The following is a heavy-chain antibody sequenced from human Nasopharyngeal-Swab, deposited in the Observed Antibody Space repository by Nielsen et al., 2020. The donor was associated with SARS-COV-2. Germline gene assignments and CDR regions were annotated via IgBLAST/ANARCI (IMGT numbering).Heavy chain of an antibody. CDR2: IYHSGST. D-gene: IGHD3-22*01. J-gene: IGHJ4*02. Sequence: GSLRLSCAVSGGSISSSNWWSWVRQPPGKGLEWLGEIYHSGSTNYNPSLKSRVTISVDTSKNQFSLKLSSVTAADTAVYYCARATSTPRPQYYYDSSGYYYFDYWGQGTLVTVSS. V-gene: IGHV4-4*02. CDR3: ARATSTPRPQYYYDSSGYYYFDY. CDR1: GGSISSSNW.